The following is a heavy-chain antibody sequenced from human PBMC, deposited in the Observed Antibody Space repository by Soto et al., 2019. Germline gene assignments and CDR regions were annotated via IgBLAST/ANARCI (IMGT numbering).Heavy chain of an antibody. CDR2: IYCSGST. CDR3: ARDRPIVGATDGMDV. J-gene: IGHJ6*02. CDR1: GGSISSYY. D-gene: IGHD1-26*01. V-gene: IGHV4-59*01. Sequence: PSETLSLTCTVSGGSISSYYWSWIRQPPGKGLEWIGYIYCSGSTNYNPSLKSRVTISVDTSKNQFSLKLSSVTAADTAVYYCARDRPIVGATDGMDVWGQGTTVTVS.